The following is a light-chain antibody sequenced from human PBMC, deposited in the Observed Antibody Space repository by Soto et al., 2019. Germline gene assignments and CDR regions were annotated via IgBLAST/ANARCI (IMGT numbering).Light chain of an antibody. CDR2: GSS. V-gene: IGKV3-20*01. Sequence: EIVLTQSPGTLSLSPGERATLSCRASQSVSRNYVAWYQHKPGQTPRLLIYGSSSRANGIPDRFRGSGSGTDFTLTVSRLEPEDFAVYFCQQYGSSPTWTFGQGTKVEIK. CDR3: QQYGSSPTWT. CDR1: QSVSRNY. J-gene: IGKJ1*01.